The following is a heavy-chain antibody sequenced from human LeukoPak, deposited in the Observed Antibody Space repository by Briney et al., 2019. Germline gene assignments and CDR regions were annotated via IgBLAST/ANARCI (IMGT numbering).Heavy chain of an antibody. J-gene: IGHJ4*02. V-gene: IGHV3-21*01. CDR1: GFTFSSYG. D-gene: IGHD1-20*01. CDR3: ARDVTGTQFDY. CDR2: ISSSSSYI. Sequence: GGSLRLSCAASGFTFSSYGMNWVRQAPGKGLEWVSSISSSSSYIYYADSVKGRFTISRDNAKNSLYLQMNSLRAEDTAVYYCARDVTGTQFDYWGQGTLVTVSS.